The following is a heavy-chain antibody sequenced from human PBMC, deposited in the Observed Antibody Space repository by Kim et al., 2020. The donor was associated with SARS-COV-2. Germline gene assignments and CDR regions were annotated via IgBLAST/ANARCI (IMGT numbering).Heavy chain of an antibody. V-gene: IGHV3-53*01. CDR3: ARDSRYNYGLDY. CDR1: GFTVSSNY. Sequence: GGSLRLSCAASGFTVSSNYMNWVRQAPGKGLEWVSIIYSNGGTYYADSVKGRFTISRDNSKNTVYLQMNNLRAEDTAVYYCARDSRYNYGLDYWGQGTLVTVSS. J-gene: IGHJ4*02. CDR2: IYSNGGT. D-gene: IGHD5-18*01.